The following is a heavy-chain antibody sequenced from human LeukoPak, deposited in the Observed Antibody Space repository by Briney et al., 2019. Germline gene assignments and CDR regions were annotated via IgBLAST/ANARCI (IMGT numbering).Heavy chain of an antibody. V-gene: IGHV3-30*02. J-gene: IGHJ1*01. Sequence: GGSLRLSCAASGFTFSSYGMHWVRQAPGKGLEWVAFIRYDGSNKYYADSVKGRFTISRDNSKNTLYLQMNSLRAEDTAVYYCAKDGEYSSSWTEYFQHWGQGTLVTVSS. CDR1: GFTFSSYG. D-gene: IGHD6-13*01. CDR3: AKDGEYSSSWTEYFQH. CDR2: IRYDGSNK.